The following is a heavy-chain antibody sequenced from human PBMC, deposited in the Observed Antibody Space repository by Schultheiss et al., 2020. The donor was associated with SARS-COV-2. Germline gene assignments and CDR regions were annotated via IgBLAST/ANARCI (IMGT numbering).Heavy chain of an antibody. Sequence: GGSLRLSCAASGFTFSSYAMSWVRQAPGKGLVWVSRINSDGSSTSYADSVKGRFTISRDNAKNTLYLQMNSLRVEDTDVYYCARATLSHYDYGMDVWGQGTTVTVSS. CDR1: GFTFSSYA. J-gene: IGHJ6*02. CDR3: ARATLSHYDYGMDV. V-gene: IGHV3-74*01. CDR2: INSDGSST.